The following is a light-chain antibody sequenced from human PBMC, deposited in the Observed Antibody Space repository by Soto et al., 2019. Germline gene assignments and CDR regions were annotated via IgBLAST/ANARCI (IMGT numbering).Light chain of an antibody. CDR1: QGISSY. CDR3: QKYDSAPWT. Sequence: IQLTQSPSSLSASVGDRVTITCRASQGISSYLAWYQQKPGKAPKLLIYAASSLQSGVPSRFSGSGSGTEFTLTINSLQPEDVATYYCQKYDSAPWTFGQGTKVEIK. CDR2: AAS. J-gene: IGKJ1*01. V-gene: IGKV1-27*01.